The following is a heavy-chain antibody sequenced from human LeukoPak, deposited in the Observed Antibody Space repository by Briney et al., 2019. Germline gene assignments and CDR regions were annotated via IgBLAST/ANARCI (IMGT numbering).Heavy chain of an antibody. V-gene: IGHV1-69*05. J-gene: IGHJ4*02. Sequence: EASVKVSCKASGGTFSSYAISWVRQAPGQGLEWMGGIIPIFGTANYAQKFQGRVTIATDESTSTAYMELSSLRSEDTAVYYCARVAYCGGDCYSNYFDYWGQGTLVTVSS. CDR2: IIPIFGTA. CDR1: GGTFSSYA. CDR3: ARVAYCGGDCYSNYFDY. D-gene: IGHD2-21*02.